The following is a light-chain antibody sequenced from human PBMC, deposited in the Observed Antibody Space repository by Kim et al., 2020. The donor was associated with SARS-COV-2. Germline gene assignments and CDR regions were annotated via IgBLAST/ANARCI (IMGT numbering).Light chain of an antibody. Sequence: GRLATFLCQGPRLGVGGYDYVSWYQQSQGKALNLMIHEASKRASRVPARSFRSKSGYTASLTVSGLQTEEEANYYFSPYAGSSNLVFGGGTTLTVL. CDR1: RLGVGGYDY. V-gene: IGLV2-8*03. CDR3: SPYAGSSNLV. J-gene: IGLJ2*01. CDR2: EAS.